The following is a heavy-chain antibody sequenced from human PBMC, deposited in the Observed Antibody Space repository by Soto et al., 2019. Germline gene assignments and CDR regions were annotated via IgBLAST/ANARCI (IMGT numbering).Heavy chain of an antibody. Sequence: SETLSLTCTVSGGSISSGGYYWSWIRQHPGKGLEWIGYIYYSGSTHYNPSLKSRVTISVDTSKNQFSLKLSSVTAADTAVYYCASGDDLPGYFDYWGQGTLVTVSS. J-gene: IGHJ4*02. CDR2: IYYSGST. D-gene: IGHD7-27*01. CDR3: ASGDDLPGYFDY. CDR1: GGSISSGGYY. V-gene: IGHV4-31*03.